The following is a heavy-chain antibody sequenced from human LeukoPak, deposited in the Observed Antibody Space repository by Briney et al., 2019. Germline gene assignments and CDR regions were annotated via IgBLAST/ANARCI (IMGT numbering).Heavy chain of an antibody. D-gene: IGHD5-24*01. V-gene: IGHV4-59*01. CDR3: ARDRDGYNSYYGMDV. CDR1: GGSFSGYY. Sequence: SETLSLTCAVYGGSFSGYYWSWIRQPPGKGLEWIGYIYYSGSTNYNPSLKSRVTISVDTSKNQFSLKLSSVTAADTAVYYCARDRDGYNSYYGMDVWGQGTTVTVSS. J-gene: IGHJ6*02. CDR2: IYYSGST.